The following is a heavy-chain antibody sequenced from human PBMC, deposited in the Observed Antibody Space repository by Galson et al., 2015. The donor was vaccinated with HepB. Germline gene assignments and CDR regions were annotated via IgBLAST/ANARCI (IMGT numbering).Heavy chain of an antibody. J-gene: IGHJ4*02. CDR2: IKEDGSET. D-gene: IGHD3-10*01. Sequence: SLRLSCAASGFTFNTFWMSWVRQTPGKGLEWVANIKEDGSETYYVDSVKGRFTISRDNAKNLLYLQMNSLRDEDTAIYYCSIMVRRSPCDYWGQGTLVSASS. CDR3: SIMVRRSPCDY. V-gene: IGHV3-7*01. CDR1: GFTFNTFW.